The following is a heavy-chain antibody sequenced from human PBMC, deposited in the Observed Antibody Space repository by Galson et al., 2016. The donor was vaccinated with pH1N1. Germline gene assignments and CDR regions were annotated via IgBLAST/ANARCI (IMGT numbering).Heavy chain of an antibody. CDR2: ICTRFDIT. J-gene: IGHJ4*02. Sequence: SVKVSCKAPGGLFTDCALSYVGQAPGDALEWMGGICTRFDITDYEQKFQDRVTITADEPTTTAFLELSSLRSEDTAVYYCAVCSRGNCYYLDYWGQGTLVTVSS. V-gene: IGHV1-69*13. CDR3: AVCSRGNCYYLDY. D-gene: IGHD2-15*01. CDR1: GGLFTDCA.